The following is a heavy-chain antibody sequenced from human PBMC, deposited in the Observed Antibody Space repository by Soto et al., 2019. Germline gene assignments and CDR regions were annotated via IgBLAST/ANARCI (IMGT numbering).Heavy chain of an antibody. J-gene: IGHJ4*02. D-gene: IGHD3-10*01. Sequence: QVQLVESGGGVVQPGRSLRLSCAASGFTFSSYGMHWVRQAPGKGLEWVAVISYDGSNKYYADSVKGRFTISRDKSKNTLYLQMNSLRAEDTAVYYCAKDGVDYYGSGSYLRGSFDYWGQGTLVTVSS. CDR1: GFTFSSYG. CDR2: ISYDGSNK. CDR3: AKDGVDYYGSGSYLRGSFDY. V-gene: IGHV3-30*18.